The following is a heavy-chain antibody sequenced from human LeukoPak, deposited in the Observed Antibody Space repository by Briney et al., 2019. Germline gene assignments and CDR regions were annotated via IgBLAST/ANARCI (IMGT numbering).Heavy chain of an antibody. Sequence: ASVKVSCKASGYTFTSYYMHWVRQAPGQGLEWMGIINPSGGDTSYAQKFQGRVTMTRDTSISTAYMELSRLRSDDTAVYYCARAKVMATIYLDYWGQGTLVTVSS. CDR3: ARAKVMATIYLDY. D-gene: IGHD5-24*01. CDR2: INPSGGDT. J-gene: IGHJ4*02. CDR1: GYTFTSYY. V-gene: IGHV1-46*01.